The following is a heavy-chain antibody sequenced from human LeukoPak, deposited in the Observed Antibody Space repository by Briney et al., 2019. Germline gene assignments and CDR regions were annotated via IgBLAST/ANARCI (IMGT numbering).Heavy chain of an antibody. J-gene: IGHJ4*02. Sequence: ASVKVSCKPSRYSFTSYVLSWVRPTPRQGGEGVGWINHYNGNTNYAQKLQGRVTMTTDTSTSTPYVELSGLRSDGRAVYYCARVNFGLDEYGDYVFDYWARGTLVSVSS. CDR3: ARVNFGLDEYGDYVFDY. D-gene: IGHD4-17*01. CDR1: RYSFTSYV. CDR2: INHYNGNT. V-gene: IGHV1-18*01.